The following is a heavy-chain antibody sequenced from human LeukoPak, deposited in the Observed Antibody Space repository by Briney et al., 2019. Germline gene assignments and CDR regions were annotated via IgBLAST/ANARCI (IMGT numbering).Heavy chain of an antibody. J-gene: IGHJ4*02. CDR3: ARALTVAGTGY. D-gene: IGHD6-19*01. CDR1: GFTFSSYW. CDR2: IKQDASEE. V-gene: IGHV3-7*01. Sequence: GGSLRLSCAASGFTFSSYWMSWVRQAPGKGLEWVANIKQDASEEYYVDSVKGRFTIPRDNTKNSLYLQMNSLRAEDTAVYYCARALTVAGTGYWGQGTLVTVSS.